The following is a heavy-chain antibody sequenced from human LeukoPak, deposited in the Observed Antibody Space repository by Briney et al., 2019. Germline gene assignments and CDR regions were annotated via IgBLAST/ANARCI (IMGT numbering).Heavy chain of an antibody. Sequence: GGSLRLSCAASGFTFSSYWMSWVRQAPGKGLEWVANIKQDGSEKYYVDSVKGRFTISRDNAKNSLYLQMNSLRAEDTAVYYCAREYSSSSSYFDYWGQGTLVTVSS. D-gene: IGHD6-6*01. V-gene: IGHV3-7*01. J-gene: IGHJ4*02. CDR2: IKQDGSEK. CDR3: AREYSSSSSYFDY. CDR1: GFTFSSYW.